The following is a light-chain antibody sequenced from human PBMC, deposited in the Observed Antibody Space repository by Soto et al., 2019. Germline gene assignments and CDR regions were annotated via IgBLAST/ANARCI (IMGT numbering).Light chain of an antibody. CDR3: QQYNSYSRAWT. Sequence: DIQMTQSPSTLSASVGDRVTITCRASQSISSWLAWYQQKPGKAPKLLIYDASSLESGVPSRFSGSGSGTEFPLTISSLQPDDFATYYCQQYNSYSRAWTFGQGTKVEIK. J-gene: IGKJ1*01. CDR2: DAS. CDR1: QSISSW. V-gene: IGKV1-5*01.